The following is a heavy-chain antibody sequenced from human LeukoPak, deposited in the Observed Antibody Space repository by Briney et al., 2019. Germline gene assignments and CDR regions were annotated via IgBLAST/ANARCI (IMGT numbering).Heavy chain of an antibody. CDR3: TPEYVFWRVSIWDAFDI. V-gene: IGHV3-15*01. CDR1: GFTFSNAW. J-gene: IGHJ3*02. Sequence: GGSLRLSCAASGFTFSNAWMSWVRQAPGKGLEWVGRIKSKTDGGTTDYAAPVKGRFTISRDDSKNTLYLQMNSLKTEDTAVYYCTPEYVFWRVSIWDAFDIWGQGTRVTVSS. D-gene: IGHD3-3*01. CDR2: IKSKTDGGTT.